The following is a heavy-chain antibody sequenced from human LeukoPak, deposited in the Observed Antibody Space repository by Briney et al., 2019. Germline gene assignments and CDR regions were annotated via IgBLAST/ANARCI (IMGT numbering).Heavy chain of an antibody. CDR1: GFTFSSYG. D-gene: IGHD3-3*01. V-gene: IGHV3-30*02. CDR3: AKDLYDFWSGYYTFFDY. J-gene: IGHJ4*02. Sequence: GGSLRLSCAESGFTFSSYGMHWVRQAPGKGLEWVAFIRYDGSNKYYADSVKGRFTISRDNSKNTLYLQMNSLRAEDTAVYYCAKDLYDFWSGYYTFFDYWGQGTLVTVSS. CDR2: IRYDGSNK.